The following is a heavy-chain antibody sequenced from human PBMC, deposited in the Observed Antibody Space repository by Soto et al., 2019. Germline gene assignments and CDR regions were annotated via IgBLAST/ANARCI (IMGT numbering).Heavy chain of an antibody. CDR3: AKTADDFWSGYPYYFDY. J-gene: IGHJ4*02. D-gene: IGHD3-3*01. V-gene: IGHV3-30-3*02. CDR2: ISYDGSNK. Sequence: GGSLRLSCAASVFTFSSYAMSLVRQAPGKGLEWVAVISYDGSNKYYADSVKGRFTISRNNSKNTLYLQMNSLRAEDTAVYYCAKTADDFWSGYPYYFDYWGQGTLVTVSS. CDR1: VFTFSSYA.